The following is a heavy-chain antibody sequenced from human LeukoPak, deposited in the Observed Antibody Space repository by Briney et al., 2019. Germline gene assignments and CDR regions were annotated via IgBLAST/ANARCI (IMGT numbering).Heavy chain of an antibody. V-gene: IGHV3-74*01. J-gene: IGHJ5*02. CDR2: IKPDGTYT. CDR1: GFAFSSNW. D-gene: IGHD2-8*02. CDR3: ANYWYP. Sequence: GGSLRLSCASSGFAFSSNWMYWVRQAPGRGPVWVSGIKPDGTYTHYADSVKGRFTISRDDAKNTLYLQMNSLRVEDTAVYYCANYWYPWGPGTLVTVSS.